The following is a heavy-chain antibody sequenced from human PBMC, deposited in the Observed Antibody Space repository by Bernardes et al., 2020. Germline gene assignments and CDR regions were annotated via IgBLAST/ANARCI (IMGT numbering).Heavy chain of an antibody. V-gene: IGHV1-18*01. CDR1: GYTFPSYG. Sequence: ASVKVSCKASGYTFPSYGFIWVRQAPGQGLESMGWISADNGNTNYAQNFQGRVTMTTDTATRTAYMELWSLTSDDTAVYYCARGRNWNYAFDYWGQGSLVTVSS. D-gene: IGHD1-7*01. CDR2: ISADNGNT. J-gene: IGHJ4*02. CDR3: ARGRNWNYAFDY.